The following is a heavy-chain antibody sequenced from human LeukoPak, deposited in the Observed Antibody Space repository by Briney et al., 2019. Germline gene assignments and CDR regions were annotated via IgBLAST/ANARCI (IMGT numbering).Heavy chain of an antibody. V-gene: IGHV3-9*01. D-gene: IGHD6-13*01. J-gene: IGHJ4*02. CDR2: ISWNSGSI. CDR1: GFTFDDYA. CDR3: AKDIGSAATYYFDY. Sequence: PGGSLRLSCAASGFTFDDYAMHWARQAPGKGLEWVSGISWNSGSIGYADSVKGRFTISRDNAKNSLYLQMNSLRAEDTALYYCAKDIGSAATYYFDYWGQGTLVTVSS.